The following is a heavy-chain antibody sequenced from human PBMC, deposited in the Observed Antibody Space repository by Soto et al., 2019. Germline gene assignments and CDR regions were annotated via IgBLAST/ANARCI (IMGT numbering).Heavy chain of an antibody. CDR2: IKQDGSEK. Sequence: PGGSLRLSCAASGITFSNYWMTWVRQAPGKGLEWVANIKQDGSEKYYVDSVKGRFTISRDNTKNSVYMQMNNLRAEDTAVYYCARGLVRGIIISSYFFDYWGQGTLVTVSS. CDR1: GITFSNYW. CDR3: ARGLVRGIIISSYFFDY. V-gene: IGHV3-7*04. D-gene: IGHD3-10*01. J-gene: IGHJ4*02.